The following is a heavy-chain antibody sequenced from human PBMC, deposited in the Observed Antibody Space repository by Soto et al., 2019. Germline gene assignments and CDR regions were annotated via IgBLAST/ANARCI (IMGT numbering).Heavy chain of an antibody. V-gene: IGHV3-66*01. D-gene: IGHD3-10*01. CDR1: GFTVRNNY. J-gene: IGHJ4*02. CDR3: ARGHYGSLPGYFDY. Sequence: EVHLVESGGGLVQPGGSLRLACAASGFTVRNNYMSWVRQAPGKGLEWVSVVYDDVSTYYAGSVKGRFTISRDNSKNTVSLQMNSLRAEDTAVYYCARGHYGSLPGYFDYWGQGTLVTVSS. CDR2: VYDDVST.